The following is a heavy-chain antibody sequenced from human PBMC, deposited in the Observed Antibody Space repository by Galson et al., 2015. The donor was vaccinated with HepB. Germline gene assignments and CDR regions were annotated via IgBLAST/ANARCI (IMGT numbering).Heavy chain of an antibody. J-gene: IGHJ6*03. D-gene: IGHD2-8*01. CDR3: AREYYREYYYYYYMDV. CDR1: GYTFTSYY. Sequence: SVKVSCKASGYTFTSYYMHWVRQAPGQGLEWMGIINPSGGSTSYAQKFQGRVTMTRDTSTSTVYMELSSLRSEDTAVYYCAREYYREYYYYYYMDVWGKGTTVTVSS. CDR2: INPSGGST. V-gene: IGHV1-46*01.